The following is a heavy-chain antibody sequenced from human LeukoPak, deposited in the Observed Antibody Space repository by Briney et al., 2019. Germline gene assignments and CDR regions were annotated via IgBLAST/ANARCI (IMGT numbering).Heavy chain of an antibody. CDR3: ARGGYSFDY. V-gene: IGHV3-7*01. Sequence: GGSLRLSCAASGFTLSGYWMSWVRQTPGKGLEWVARLHADGIERYYVDPVKGRFTISRDNAKNSLHLQMYSLRLDDTAVYYCARGGYSFDYLGQGTLVTVSS. D-gene: IGHD5-12*01. CDR2: LHADGIER. J-gene: IGHJ4*02. CDR1: GFTLSGYW.